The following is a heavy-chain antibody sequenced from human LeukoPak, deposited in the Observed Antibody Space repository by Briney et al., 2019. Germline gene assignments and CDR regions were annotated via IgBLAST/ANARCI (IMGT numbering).Heavy chain of an antibody. Sequence: GGSLRLSCAASGFTFSSYSMNWVRQAPGKGLEWVSSISSSSSYIYYADSVKGRFTISRDNAKNSLYLQMNSLRAEDTAVYYCARDSPIAAAGSDAFDIWGLGTMVTVSS. CDR2: ISSSSSYI. J-gene: IGHJ3*02. D-gene: IGHD6-13*01. V-gene: IGHV3-21*01. CDR3: ARDSPIAAAGSDAFDI. CDR1: GFTFSSYS.